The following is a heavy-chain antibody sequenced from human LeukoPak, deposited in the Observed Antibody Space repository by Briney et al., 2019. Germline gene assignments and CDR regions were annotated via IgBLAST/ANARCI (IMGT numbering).Heavy chain of an antibody. V-gene: IGHV1-69*06. Sequence: SVKVSCKASGGTFSSYAISWVRQAPGQGLEWVGGIIPIFGTANYAQKFQGRVTITADKSTSTAYMELSSLRSEDTAVYYCARGGPLDPAVVAATRGMDVWGKGTRSPSP. CDR1: GGTFSSYA. D-gene: IGHD2-15*01. CDR3: ARGGPLDPAVVAATRGMDV. J-gene: IGHJ6*03. CDR2: IIPIFGTA.